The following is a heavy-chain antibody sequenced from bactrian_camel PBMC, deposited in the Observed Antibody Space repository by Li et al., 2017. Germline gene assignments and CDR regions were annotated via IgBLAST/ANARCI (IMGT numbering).Heavy chain of an antibody. D-gene: IGHD1*01. CDR3: AARNERICSRIGFSMTLIT. J-gene: IGHJ6*01. CDR1: GYSSSRFC. Sequence: VQLVESGGGSVQAGGSLRLSCAASGYSSSRFCMGWFRQAPGKEREGVASIDSSGWTSYADSVKGRFTVTKDFIKNTLYLEMNTLKYEDTAMYYCAARNERICSRIGFSMTLITGARGPRSPSP. V-gene: IGHV3S67*01. CDR2: IDSSGWT.